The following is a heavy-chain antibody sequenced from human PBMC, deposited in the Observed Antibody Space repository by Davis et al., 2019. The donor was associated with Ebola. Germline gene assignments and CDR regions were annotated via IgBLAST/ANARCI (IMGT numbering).Heavy chain of an antibody. V-gene: IGHV3-30*03. CDR1: GFTFSSYG. CDR2: ISYDGSNK. J-gene: IGHJ4*02. D-gene: IGHD5-24*01. CDR3: ARASRRDGYNYRYYFDY. Sequence: GGSLRLSCAASGFTFSSYGMHWVRQAPGKGLEWVAVISYDGSNKYYADSVKGRFTISRDNSKNTLYLQMNSLRAEDTAVYYCARASRRDGYNYRYYFDYWGQGTLVTVSS.